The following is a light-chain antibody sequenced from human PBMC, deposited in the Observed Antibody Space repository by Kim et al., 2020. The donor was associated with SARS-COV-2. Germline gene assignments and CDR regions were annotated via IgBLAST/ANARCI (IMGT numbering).Light chain of an antibody. V-gene: IGLV3-1*01. CDR2: QDS. Sequence: SYELTQPPSVSVSPGQTASITCSGDKLGDKYACWYQQKPGQSPVLVIYQDSKRPSGIPERFSGSNSGNTATLTISGTQAMDEADYYCQVWDSSTKVFGTGTKVTVL. CDR3: QVWDSSTKV. CDR1: KLGDKY. J-gene: IGLJ1*01.